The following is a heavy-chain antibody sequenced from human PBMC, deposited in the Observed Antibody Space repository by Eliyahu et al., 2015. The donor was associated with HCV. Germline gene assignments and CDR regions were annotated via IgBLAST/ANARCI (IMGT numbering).Heavy chain of an antibody. CDR1: GFTFRSYW. V-gene: IGHV3-7*04. CDR2: IKQDGSEK. Sequence: EVQLVESGGGLVQPGGSLRLSCAASGFTFRSYWMSWVRQAPGKGLEWVANIKQDGSEKYYVDSVRGRFTISRDNAKNSLFLQMNSLRAEDTAVYYCARVHVVLNWFDPWGQGTLVTVSS. D-gene: IGHD2-8*01. J-gene: IGHJ5*02. CDR3: ARVHVVLNWFDP.